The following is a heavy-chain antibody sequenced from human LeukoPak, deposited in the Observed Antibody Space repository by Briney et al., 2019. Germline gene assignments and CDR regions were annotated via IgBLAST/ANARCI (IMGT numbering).Heavy chain of an antibody. D-gene: IGHD3-3*01. CDR3: ARDGHGDFWRARRTYYMDV. J-gene: IGHJ6*03. V-gene: IGHV3-48*04. Sequence: GGSLRLSCAASGFIFSSYSMNWVRQAPGKGLEWVSYISSSSTTIYYADSVKGRFTISRDNAKNSLYLEMNSLRAEDTAVYYCARDGHGDFWRARRTYYMDVWGKGTTVTVSS. CDR2: ISSSSTTI. CDR1: GFIFSSYS.